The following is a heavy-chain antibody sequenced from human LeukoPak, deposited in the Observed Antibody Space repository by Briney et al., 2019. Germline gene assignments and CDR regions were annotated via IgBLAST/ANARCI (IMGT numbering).Heavy chain of an antibody. J-gene: IGHJ3*02. CDR3: ARRDDFDI. CDR1: GFTFSTYH. Sequence: GGSLRLSCVASGFTFSTYHMDWVRQAPGKGLERVSFISLSSSNVIYYADSVKGRFTISRDDARNSLYLQMNSLRVEDTAMYYCARRDDFDIWGQGTLVTVSS. CDR2: ISLSSSNVI. V-gene: IGHV3-48*04.